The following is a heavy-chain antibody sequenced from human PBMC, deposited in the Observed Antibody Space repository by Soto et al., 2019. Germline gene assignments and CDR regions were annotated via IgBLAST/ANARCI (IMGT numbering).Heavy chain of an antibody. D-gene: IGHD6-19*01. V-gene: IGHV4-39*01. Sequence: QLQLRESGPGLVKPSETLSLTCTVSGASIRSGAYWGWIRQPPGKGLEWIGSIYSIGNTYYNPSLKSGVTLSADTSKNQFSLNLISVTAADTAVYYCRRSSRYSTDVWGQGITVTVSS. CDR1: GASIRSGAY. CDR2: IYSIGNT. J-gene: IGHJ6*02. CDR3: RRSSRYSTDV.